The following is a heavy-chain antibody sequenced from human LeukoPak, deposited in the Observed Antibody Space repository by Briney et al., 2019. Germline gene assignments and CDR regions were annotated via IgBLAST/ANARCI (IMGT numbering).Heavy chain of an antibody. CDR3: ARDGGYYFDY. V-gene: IGHV3-23*01. D-gene: IGHD2-15*01. Sequence: GGSLRLSCAASGFTFSSYAMSWVRQAPGKGLEWVSAISGSGGSTYYTDSVKGRFTISRDNAKNSLYLQMNSLRAEDTAVYYCARDGGYYFDYWGQGTLVTVSS. CDR1: GFTFSSYA. CDR2: ISGSGGST. J-gene: IGHJ4*02.